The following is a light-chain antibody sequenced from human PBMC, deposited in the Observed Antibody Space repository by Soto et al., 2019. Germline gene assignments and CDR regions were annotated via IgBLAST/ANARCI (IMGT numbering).Light chain of an antibody. J-gene: IGLJ1*01. CDR2: SHN. CDR1: SSNIGSNT. V-gene: IGLV1-44*01. Sequence: QSVLTQPPSASGTPGQRVTISCSGSSSNIGSNTVNWYQQLPGTAPKLLIYSHNQRPSGVPDRFSGSQSGTSASLAISGLQSEGEADYYCAAWDDSLNGYVFGTGTKLTVL. CDR3: AAWDDSLNGYV.